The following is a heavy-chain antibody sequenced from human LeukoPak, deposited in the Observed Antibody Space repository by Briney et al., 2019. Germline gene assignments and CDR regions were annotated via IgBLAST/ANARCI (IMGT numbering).Heavy chain of an antibody. V-gene: IGHV3-7*03. CDR3: ARGDYFDRAFDV. CDR2: IKQDGSEK. D-gene: IGHD3-22*01. Sequence: PGGSLRLSCAVSGFTFSNSWMNWVRQAPGKGLEWVADIKQDGSEKYYVDSVKGRFTISRDNAKNSLYLQMNSLRAEDTAVYYCARGDYFDRAFDVWGQGTTVIVSS. CDR1: GFTFSNSW. J-gene: IGHJ3*01.